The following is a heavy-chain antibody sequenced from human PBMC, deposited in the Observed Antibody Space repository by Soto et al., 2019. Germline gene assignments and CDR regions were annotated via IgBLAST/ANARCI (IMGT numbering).Heavy chain of an antibody. V-gene: IGHV4-34*01. CDR3: ARYCSGGSCYSEYFQH. CDR2: INHSGST. Sequence: SETLSLTCAVYGGSFSGYYWSWIRQPPGKGLEWIGEINHSGSTNYNPSLKSRVTISVDTSKNQFSLKLSSVTAADTAVYYCARYCSGGSCYSEYFQHWGQGTLVTVSS. D-gene: IGHD2-15*01. J-gene: IGHJ1*01. CDR1: GGSFSGYY.